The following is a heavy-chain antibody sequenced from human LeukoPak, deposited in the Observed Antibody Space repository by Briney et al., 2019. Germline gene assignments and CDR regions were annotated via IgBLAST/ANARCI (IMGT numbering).Heavy chain of an antibody. J-gene: IGHJ4*02. D-gene: IGHD3-9*01. CDR3: ANGDHFDILTGFYPTLDH. V-gene: IGHV3-30*02. CDR2: IQYDEIKK. Sequence: GGSLRLSCTVSGLTFKNSGMHWVRQAPGKGLEWVAFIQYDEIKKYYGDSVKGRFTISRDNSKNALSLQMNSLRPEDTAVYYCANGDHFDILTGFYPTLDHWGQGTLVTVSS. CDR1: GLTFKNSG.